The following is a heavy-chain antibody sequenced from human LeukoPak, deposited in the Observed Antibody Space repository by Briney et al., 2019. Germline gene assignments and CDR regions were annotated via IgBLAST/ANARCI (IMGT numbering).Heavy chain of an antibody. CDR3: ARVDLAARATLLAFDI. Sequence: GASVKVSCKASGGTFSSYTISWVRQAPGQGLEWMGRIIPILGIANYAQKFQGRVTITADKSTSTAYMELSSLRSEDTAVYYCARVDLAARATLLAFDIWGQGTMVTVSS. J-gene: IGHJ3*02. V-gene: IGHV1-69*02. D-gene: IGHD6-6*01. CDR1: GGTFSSYT. CDR2: IIPILGIA.